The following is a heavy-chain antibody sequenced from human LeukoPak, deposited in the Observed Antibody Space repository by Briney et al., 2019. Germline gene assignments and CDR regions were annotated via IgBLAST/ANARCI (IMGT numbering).Heavy chain of an antibody. CDR2: MNPNSGNT. V-gene: IGHV1-8*01. CDR3: ARRRYGDYEFDY. D-gene: IGHD4-17*01. J-gene: IGHJ4*02. Sequence: ASVKVSCKASGYTFTSYDINWVRQATGQGLEWMGWMNPNSGNTGCAQKFQGRVTMTRNTSISTAYMELSSLRSEDTAVYYCARRRYGDYEFDYWGQGTLVTVSS. CDR1: GYTFTSYD.